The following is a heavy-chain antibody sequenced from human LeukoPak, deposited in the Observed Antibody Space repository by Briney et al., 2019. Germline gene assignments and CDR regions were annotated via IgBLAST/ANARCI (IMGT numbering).Heavy chain of an antibody. CDR1: VFTFSSYA. D-gene: IGHD3-10*01. Sequence: PGRSLRLSCAASVFTFSSYAMSCVRQSPGKGLESVSIISGTGASTYYADSVKGRFTISRDNSKNTLYLQMNSLRAEDTAVYYCAKRRRITMVRGDFDYWGQGTLVTVSS. CDR3: AKRRRITMVRGDFDY. V-gene: IGHV3-23*01. J-gene: IGHJ4*02. CDR2: ISGTGAST.